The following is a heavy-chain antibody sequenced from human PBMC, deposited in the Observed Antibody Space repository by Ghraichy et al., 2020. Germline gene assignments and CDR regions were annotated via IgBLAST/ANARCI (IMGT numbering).Heavy chain of an antibody. CDR2: INDDGKER. Sequence: GGSLRLSCKASGFSFSKSWMSWVRQSPERGLEWVANINDDGKERYYVDSLRGRFTISRDNDKNSLFLQITRLGVDDTAVYYCARVPKRGALDYWGQGTLVAVSA. CDR3: ARVPKRGALDY. CDR1: GFSFSKSW. D-gene: IGHD3-10*01. J-gene: IGHJ4*02. V-gene: IGHV3-7*03.